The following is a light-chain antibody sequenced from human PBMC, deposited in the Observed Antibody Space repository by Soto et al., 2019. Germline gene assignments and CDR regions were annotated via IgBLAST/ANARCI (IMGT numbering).Light chain of an antibody. Sequence: IQMPQSPSTLSASVGDRVTITCRSSQTISSWLAWYQQKPGKAPKLLIYDASSLESGVPSRFSGSGSGTEFTPTISSLQPDDFATYYCQQYNSYSPWTFGQGTKVDI. CDR2: DAS. J-gene: IGKJ1*01. CDR3: QQYNSYSPWT. V-gene: IGKV1-5*01. CDR1: QTISSW.